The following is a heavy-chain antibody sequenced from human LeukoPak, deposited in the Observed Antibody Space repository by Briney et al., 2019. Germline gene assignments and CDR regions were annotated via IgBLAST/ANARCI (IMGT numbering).Heavy chain of an antibody. CDR2: IYYSGST. CDR3: ARVYSGSYGYFDY. D-gene: IGHD1-26*01. J-gene: IGHJ4*02. V-gene: IGHV4-59*01. Sequence: SETLSLTCTVSGGSISGYYWSWIRQPPGKGLEWIGYIYYSGSTNYNPSFKSRLTISVDTSKNQFSLKLTSVTAADTAVYYCARVYSGSYGYFDYWDQGTLVTVSS. CDR1: GGSISGYY.